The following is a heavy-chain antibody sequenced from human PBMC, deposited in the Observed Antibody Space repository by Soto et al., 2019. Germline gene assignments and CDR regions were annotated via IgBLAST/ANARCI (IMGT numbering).Heavy chain of an antibody. D-gene: IGHD6-19*01. Sequence: HPGGSLRLSCAASGFTFSSYSMNWVRQAPGKGLEWVSYISSSSSTIYYADSVKGRFTISRDNAKNSLYLQMKSLRAEDTALYYCARDWSGWFPESSEYFQHWGQGTLVTVSS. V-gene: IGHV3-48*01. CDR3: ARDWSGWFPESSEYFQH. J-gene: IGHJ1*01. CDR1: GFTFSSYS. CDR2: ISSSSSTI.